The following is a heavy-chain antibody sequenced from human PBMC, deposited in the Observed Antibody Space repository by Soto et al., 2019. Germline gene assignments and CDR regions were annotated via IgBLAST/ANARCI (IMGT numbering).Heavy chain of an antibody. V-gene: IGHV1-58*01. Sequence: SGKVSCKAAGFTFTSSAVQWVRQARGQRLEWIGWIVVGSGNTNYAQKFQERVTITRDMSTSTAYMELSSLRSEDTAVYYCAADHYDFWSSYDYGMDVWGQGTTVTVSS. CDR2: IVVGSGNT. CDR1: GFTFTSSA. CDR3: AADHYDFWSSYDYGMDV. D-gene: IGHD3-3*01. J-gene: IGHJ6*02.